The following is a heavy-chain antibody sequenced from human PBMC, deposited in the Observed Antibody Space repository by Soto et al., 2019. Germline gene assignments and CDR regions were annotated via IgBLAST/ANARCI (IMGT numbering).Heavy chain of an antibody. V-gene: IGHV1-69*01. CDR2: IIPIFGTA. CDR1: GGTFSSYA. J-gene: IGHJ4*02. CDR3: ARDRPNSSGWYVFDY. D-gene: IGHD6-19*01. Sequence: QVQLVQSGAEVKKPGSSVKVSCKASGGTFSSYAISWVRQAPGQGLEWMGGIIPIFGTANYAQKFHGRVTITADESTSTGYMDLSSLRSEDTAVYYCARDRPNSSGWYVFDYWGQGTLVTVSS.